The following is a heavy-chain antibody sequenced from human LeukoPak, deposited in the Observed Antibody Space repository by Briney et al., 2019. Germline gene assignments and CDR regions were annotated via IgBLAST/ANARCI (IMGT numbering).Heavy chain of an antibody. CDR2: INWNGGST. Sequence: GGSLRLSCATSGFIVSNNYMSWVRQVPGKGLEWVSGINWNGGSTGYVDSVKGRFTISRDNAKNVLFLEMNNLRAEDTAFYYCARGEWDLRDWGQGTLVIVSS. CDR3: ARGEWDLRD. D-gene: IGHD1-26*01. V-gene: IGHV3-20*04. J-gene: IGHJ4*02. CDR1: GFIVSNNY.